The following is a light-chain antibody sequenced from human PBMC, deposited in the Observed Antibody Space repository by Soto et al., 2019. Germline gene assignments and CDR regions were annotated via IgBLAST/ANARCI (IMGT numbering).Light chain of an antibody. CDR2: DVT. V-gene: IGLV2-14*01. Sequence: QSALTQPASVSGSPGQSITISCTGTSSDVGGYNYVSWYQQHPVKAPKLMIYDVTNRPSGVSDCFSGSKSGNTASLTISGLQAEDEADYYCSSYTSSSTPYVFGTGTQLTVL. CDR1: SSDVGGYNY. CDR3: SSYTSSSTPYV. J-gene: IGLJ1*01.